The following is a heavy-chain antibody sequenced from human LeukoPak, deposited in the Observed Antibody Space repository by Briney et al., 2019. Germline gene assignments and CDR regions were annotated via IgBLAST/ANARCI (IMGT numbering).Heavy chain of an antibody. CDR3: ARGFSQLPDMSNWFDP. CDR1: GGSISSGDHY. J-gene: IGHJ5*02. D-gene: IGHD2-2*01. Sequence: SLSLTCIVSGGSISSGDHYGTWLRPPPGKGLEWKGYIYYSGRTYYNPSLKSRVTISVDTSKNQSSLKLSSVTAADTAVYYCARGFSQLPDMSNWFDPWGQGTLVTVSS. CDR2: IYYSGRT. V-gene: IGHV4-30-4*01.